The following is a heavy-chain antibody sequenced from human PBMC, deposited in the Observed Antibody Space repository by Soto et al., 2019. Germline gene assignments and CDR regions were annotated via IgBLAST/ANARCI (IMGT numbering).Heavy chain of an antibody. CDR2: IDYSGST. D-gene: IGHD3-22*01. CDR3: ARVGDYYDSSGDLNWFDP. V-gene: IGHV4-31*03. J-gene: IGHJ5*02. Sequence: QVQLQESGPGLVKPSQTLSLTCTVSGGSISSGGYYWSWIRQHPGKGLEWIGYIDYSGSTYYNPSLKSRVTISVDTSKNQFSLKLSSVTAADTAVYYCARVGDYYDSSGDLNWFDPWGQGTLVTVSS. CDR1: GGSISSGGYY.